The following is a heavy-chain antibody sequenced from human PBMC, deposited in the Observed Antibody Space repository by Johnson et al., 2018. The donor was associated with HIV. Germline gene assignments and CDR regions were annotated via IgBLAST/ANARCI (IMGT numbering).Heavy chain of an antibody. CDR3: AKDREAWYISRWSPTDAFDI. CDR1: GFTLSHYG. J-gene: IGHJ3*02. Sequence: QVQLVESGGGVVQPGRSLRLSCAASGFTLSHYGMHWVRQAPGKGPEWVALISYDGSNAYYADSVKGRFTVSRDNSKNTLYLQMINLSAEDTAVYYCAKDREAWYISRWSPTDAFDIWGQGTMVTVSS. D-gene: IGHD6-13*01. CDR2: ISYDGSNA. V-gene: IGHV3-30*18.